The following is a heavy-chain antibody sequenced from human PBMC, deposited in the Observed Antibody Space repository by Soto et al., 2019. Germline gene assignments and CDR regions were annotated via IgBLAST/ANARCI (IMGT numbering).Heavy chain of an antibody. V-gene: IGHV5-51*01. CDR1: GYSFTSYW. J-gene: IGHJ4*02. Sequence: GESLKISCKGSGYSFTSYWIGWVRQMPGKGLEWMGIIYPGDSDTRYSPSFQGQVTISADKSISTAXXXWXXLKASDTAMYYCARHLTDYTIDYWGQGTLVTVSS. D-gene: IGHD4-4*01. CDR2: IYPGDSDT. CDR3: ARHLTDYTIDY.